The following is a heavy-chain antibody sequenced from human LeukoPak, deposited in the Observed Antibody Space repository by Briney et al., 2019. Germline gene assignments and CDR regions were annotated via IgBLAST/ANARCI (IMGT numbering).Heavy chain of an antibody. J-gene: IGHJ6*03. Sequence: HPGGSLRLSCAASGFTVSSNYMSWGRQAPGKGLEWVSVIYSGGSTYYADSVKGRFTISRDNSKNTLYLQMNSLRAEDTAVYYCERDMYRSSSMNYYYYYYMDVWGKGTTVTVSS. V-gene: IGHV3-53*01. CDR2: IYSGGST. D-gene: IGHD6-6*01. CDR1: GFTVSSNY. CDR3: ERDMYRSSSMNYYYYYYMDV.